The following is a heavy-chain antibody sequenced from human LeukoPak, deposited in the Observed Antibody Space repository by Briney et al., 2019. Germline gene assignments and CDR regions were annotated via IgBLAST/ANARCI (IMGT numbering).Heavy chain of an antibody. J-gene: IGHJ4*02. V-gene: IGHV4-61*01. D-gene: IGHD6-13*01. CDR1: GGSVSSGSYY. CDR3: ASLPTYSSSWYFDY. Sequence: PSEALSLTCTVSGGSVSSGSYYWSWIRQPPGKGLEWIGYIYYSGSTNYNPSLKSRVTISVDTSKNQFSLKLSSVTAADTAVYYCASLPTYSSSWYFDYWGQGTLVTVSS. CDR2: IYYSGST.